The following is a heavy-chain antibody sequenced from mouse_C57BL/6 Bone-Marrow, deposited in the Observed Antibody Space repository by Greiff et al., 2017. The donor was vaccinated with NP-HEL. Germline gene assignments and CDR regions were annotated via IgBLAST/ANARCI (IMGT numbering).Heavy chain of an antibody. CDR3: ARARDGYYYYYAMDY. D-gene: IGHD2-3*01. J-gene: IGHJ4*01. Sequence: QVQLQQSGAELVKPGASVKLSCKASGYTFTDYYINWVKQRPGQGLEWIGKIGPGSGSTYYNEKFKGQATLTADKSSSTDYMQLRSLTSEDSAVYFCARARDGYYYYYAMDYWGQGTSVTVSS. V-gene: IGHV1-77*01. CDR2: IGPGSGST. CDR1: GYTFTDYY.